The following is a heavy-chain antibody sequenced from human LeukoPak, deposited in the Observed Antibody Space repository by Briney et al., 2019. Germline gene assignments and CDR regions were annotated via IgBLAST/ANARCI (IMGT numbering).Heavy chain of an antibody. V-gene: IGHV3-30*02. J-gene: IGHJ4*02. CDR3: AKAIWVAATSSWFCLVY. D-gene: IGHD3-16*01. Sequence: GGSLRLSCAASGFTFSGYGMHWVRQAPGKGLEWVAFIHYDGARSYYADSVKGRFTISRDNSRNTLYLQMNSLRPEDTAVYYCAKAIWVAATSSWFCLVYWGQGTLVTVSS. CDR2: IHYDGARS. CDR1: GFTFSGYG.